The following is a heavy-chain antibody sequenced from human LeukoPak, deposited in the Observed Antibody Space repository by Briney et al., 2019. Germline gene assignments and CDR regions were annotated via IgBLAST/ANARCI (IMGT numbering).Heavy chain of an antibody. Sequence: GSLRLSCVVSGFIFSNYAMSWVRQAPGKGLEWVSVISGSGGSAHYADSGKGRFTISRDNSKNTLYLQMNSLRAEDTAIYYCAKGITTRPETCIDVWGQGTTVTVSS. V-gene: IGHV3-23*01. J-gene: IGHJ6*02. CDR3: AKGITTRPETCIDV. D-gene: IGHD6-6*01. CDR1: GFIFSNYA. CDR2: ISGSGGSA.